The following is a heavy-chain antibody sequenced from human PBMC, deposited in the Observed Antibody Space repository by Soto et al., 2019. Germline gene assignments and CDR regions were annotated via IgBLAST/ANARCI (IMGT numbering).Heavy chain of an antibody. J-gene: IGHJ6*02. V-gene: IGHV1-69*13. Sequence: SVKVSCKASGGTFSSYAISWVRQAPGQGLEWMGGIIPIFGTANYAQKFQGRVTITADESTSTAYMELSSLRSEDTAVYYCARYGDREEGLYDYYYGMDVWGQGTTVTVSS. CDR1: GGTFSSYA. CDR3: ARYGDREEGLYDYYYGMDV. D-gene: IGHD4-17*01. CDR2: IIPIFGTA.